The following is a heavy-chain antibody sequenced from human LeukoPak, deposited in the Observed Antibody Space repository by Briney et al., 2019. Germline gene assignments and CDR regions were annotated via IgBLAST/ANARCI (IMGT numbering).Heavy chain of an antibody. D-gene: IGHD2-2*01. Sequence: SETLSLTCTLSGGSISISSYYWGSVRQPPGEGLEWIASIYYSGSTYYNPSLKGRVTITVDTYKNQFSLKLSSETAAETAVYYCARWATAANGGFDYWGQGTLVTVSS. CDR1: GGSISISSYY. CDR2: IYYSGST. V-gene: IGHV4-39*01. CDR3: ARWATAANGGFDY. J-gene: IGHJ4*02.